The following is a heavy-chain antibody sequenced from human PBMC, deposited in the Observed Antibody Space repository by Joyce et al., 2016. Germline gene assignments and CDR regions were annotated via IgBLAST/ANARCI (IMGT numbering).Heavy chain of an antibody. CDR2: IYLGDSDI. D-gene: IGHD5-18*01. J-gene: IGHJ4*02. CDR1: GSSFTNYW. V-gene: IGHV5-51*01. Sequence: EVQLVQSGAEVKKPGESLKISCKGSGSSFTNYWIGWVRQMPGKGLEWMGIIYLGDSDIRYSPSFQGQVIISADKSTSTAYLQWSSLKASDTAMYYCASGATHSTVMASYFEYWGQGTLVTVSS. CDR3: ASGATHSTVMASYFEY.